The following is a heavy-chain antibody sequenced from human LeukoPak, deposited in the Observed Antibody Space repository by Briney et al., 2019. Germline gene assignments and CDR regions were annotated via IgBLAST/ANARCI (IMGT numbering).Heavy chain of an antibody. CDR1: GFTFSGSA. V-gene: IGHV3-73*01. D-gene: IGHD3-10*01. CDR3: TRRTGSGSYYFDY. Sequence: GGSLKLSCAASGFTFSGSAIHWVRQASGKGLEWVGLIRSKANDYATTYAASVKGSFTTSRDDSKNTVHLQMNSLKTEDTAVYWCTRRTGSGSYYFDYWGQGTLVTVSS. CDR2: IRSKANDYAT. J-gene: IGHJ4*02.